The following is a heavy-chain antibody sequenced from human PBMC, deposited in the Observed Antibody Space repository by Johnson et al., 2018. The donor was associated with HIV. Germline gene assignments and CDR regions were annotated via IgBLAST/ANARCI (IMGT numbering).Heavy chain of an antibody. V-gene: IGHV3-30*02. CDR3: AKEDYYGSGSYYAFDI. D-gene: IGHD3-10*01. J-gene: IGHJ3*02. CDR2: IRYDGSNK. Sequence: QVQLVESGGGVVQPGGSLRLSCAASGFTFSSYGMHWVRQAPGKGLEWVAFIRYDGSNKYYADSVKGRFTISRDNSKNTLYLQMNSLRAEDTAVYYCAKEDYYGSGSYYAFDIWGQGTMVTVSS. CDR1: GFTFSSYG.